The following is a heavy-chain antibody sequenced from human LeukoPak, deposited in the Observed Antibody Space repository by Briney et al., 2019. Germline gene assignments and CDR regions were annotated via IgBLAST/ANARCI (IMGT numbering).Heavy chain of an antibody. CDR1: GFTFSGYW. J-gene: IGHJ4*02. CDR3: ARVRGSKQLDY. V-gene: IGHV3-7*01. CDR2: IHQDGSEK. Sequence: PGGSLRLSCAAHGFTFSGYWMSWVRPARGKGLEWVANIHQDGSEKYYVDYVKGRFTISRDNAKNSLYLQMDSLRAEDTAVYYCARVRGSKQLDYWGQGTLVTVSS. D-gene: IGHD6-13*01.